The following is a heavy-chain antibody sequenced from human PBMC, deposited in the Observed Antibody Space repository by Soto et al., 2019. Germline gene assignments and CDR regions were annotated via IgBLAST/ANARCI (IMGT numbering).Heavy chain of an antibody. D-gene: IGHD3-16*01. CDR3: ARVWGLWGTGAFDI. CDR2: IYYSGST. J-gene: IGHJ3*02. CDR1: GGSISSYY. V-gene: IGHV4-59*01. Sequence: QVQLQESGPGLVKPSETLSLTCTVSGGSISSYYWSWIRQPPGKGLEWIGYIYYSGSTNYNLSLKSRVTISVDTSKNQFSLKLSSVTAADTAVYYCARVWGLWGTGAFDIWGQGTMVTVSS.